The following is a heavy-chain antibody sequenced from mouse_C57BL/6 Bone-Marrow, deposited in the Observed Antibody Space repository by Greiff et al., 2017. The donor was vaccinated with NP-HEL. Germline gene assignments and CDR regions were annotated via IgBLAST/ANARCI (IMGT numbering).Heavy chain of an antibody. CDR3: ARWSYGNYVDY. V-gene: IGHV1-26*01. D-gene: IGHD2-1*01. Sequence: EVQLQQSGPELVKPGASVKISCKASGYTFTDYYMNWVKQSHGKSLEWIGDINPNNGGTSYNQKFKGKATLTVDKSSSTAYMELRSLTSEDSAVYYCARWSYGNYVDYWGQGTSVTVSS. J-gene: IGHJ4*01. CDR1: GYTFTDYY. CDR2: INPNNGGT.